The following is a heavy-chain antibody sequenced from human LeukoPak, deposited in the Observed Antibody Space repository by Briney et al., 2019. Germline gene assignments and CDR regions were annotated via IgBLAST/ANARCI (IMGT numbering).Heavy chain of an antibody. Sequence: ASVKVSCKASGYTFTSYYMHWVRQAPGQGLEWMGIINPSGGSTRYAQKFQGRVTITADKSTSTAYMELSSLRSEDTAVYYCARIPRSSNMGVYWGQGTLVTVSS. D-gene: IGHD6-13*01. CDR3: ARIPRSSNMGVY. J-gene: IGHJ4*02. CDR1: GYTFTSYY. V-gene: IGHV1-46*01. CDR2: INPSGGST.